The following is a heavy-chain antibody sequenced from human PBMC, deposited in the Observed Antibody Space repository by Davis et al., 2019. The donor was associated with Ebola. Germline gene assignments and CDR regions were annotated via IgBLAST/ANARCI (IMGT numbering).Heavy chain of an antibody. CDR3: AVPANAFDI. CDR1: GYTFTSYG. J-gene: IGHJ3*02. CDR2: INPHNGNT. V-gene: IGHV1-18*04. Sequence: ASVKVSCKASGYTFTSYGITWVRQAPGQGLEWMGWINPHNGNTNYAQNVQGRVTMTTDTSTSTAYMEVGILRSDDTAVYYCAVPANAFDIWGQGTMVTVSS. D-gene: IGHD2-2*01.